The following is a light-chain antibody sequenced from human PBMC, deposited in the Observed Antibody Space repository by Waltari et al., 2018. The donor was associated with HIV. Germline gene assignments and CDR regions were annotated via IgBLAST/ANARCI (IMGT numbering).Light chain of an antibody. V-gene: IGLV1-51*01. J-gene: IGLJ3*02. CDR3: GTWDNSLNTWV. CDR1: GSNIGNNY. CDR2: VND. Sequence: QSVLTQPPSVSAAPGQRVTISCSGSGSNIGNNYVSWYQQLPGTAPKLLNYVNDRRPSGIPARFSGSKSGTSATLGITGLQTGDEAHYYCGTWDNSLNTWVFGGGTKLTVL.